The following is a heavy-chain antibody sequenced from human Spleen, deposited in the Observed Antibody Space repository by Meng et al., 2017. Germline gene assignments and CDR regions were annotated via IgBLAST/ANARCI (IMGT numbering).Heavy chain of an antibody. Sequence: SETLSLTCTVSGGSISSYYWSWIRQPAGKGLEWIGRIYTSGSTNYNPSLKSRVTLSVGTSKNQFSLKLSSVTAAETAVYYCARDRIVANDGDGWFDPWGQGTLVTVSS. D-gene: IGHD5-12*01. CDR2: IYTSGST. CDR3: ARDRIVANDGDGWFDP. J-gene: IGHJ5*02. V-gene: IGHV4-4*07. CDR1: GGSISSYY.